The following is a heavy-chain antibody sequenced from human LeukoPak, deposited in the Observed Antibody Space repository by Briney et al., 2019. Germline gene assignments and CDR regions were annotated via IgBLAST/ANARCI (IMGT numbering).Heavy chain of an antibody. CDR2: ISWNSGSI. CDR3: AKDIITFGGVIGYPDY. V-gene: IGHV3-9*01. D-gene: IGHD3-16*02. Sequence: GGSLRLSCAASGFTFDDYAMHWVRQAPGKGLEWVSGISWNSGSIGYADSVKGRFTISRDNAKNSLYLQMNSLRAEDTALYYCAKDIITFGGVIGYPDYWGQGTLVTVSS. CDR1: GFTFDDYA. J-gene: IGHJ4*02.